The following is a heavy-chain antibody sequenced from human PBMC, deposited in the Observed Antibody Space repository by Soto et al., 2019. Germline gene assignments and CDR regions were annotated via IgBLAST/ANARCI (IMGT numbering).Heavy chain of an antibody. CDR2: IYRTGST. CDR3: ASRDPGTSVDY. CDR1: GGSFTSNNW. Sequence: QVQLQESGPGLVKPSGTLSLTCAVSGGSFTSNNWWTWVRQPPGQGLEWIGEIYRTGSTNYNPSLKSRVTISLDKSENQLSLKVTSLTAADTAVYYCASRDPGTSVDYWGQGTLVTGSS. V-gene: IGHV4-4*02. J-gene: IGHJ4*02. D-gene: IGHD1-7*01.